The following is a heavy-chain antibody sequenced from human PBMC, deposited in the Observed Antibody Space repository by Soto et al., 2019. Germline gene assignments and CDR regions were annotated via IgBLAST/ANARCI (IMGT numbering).Heavy chain of an antibody. CDR2: ISHAGDNI. Sequence: QVQLVESGGGVVQPETSLRLSCAASGFTLHGYAMNWVRQAPGRGLEWVAVISHAGDNIRYEDSVGGRFTISRDTSKDAVHLQMNSLRPEDTALYYCARIGDGVTYGNGFDPWGHGTRVTVS. J-gene: IGHJ5*02. V-gene: IGHV3-30-3*01. CDR1: GFTLHGYA. CDR3: ARIGDGVTYGNGFDP. D-gene: IGHD6-19*01.